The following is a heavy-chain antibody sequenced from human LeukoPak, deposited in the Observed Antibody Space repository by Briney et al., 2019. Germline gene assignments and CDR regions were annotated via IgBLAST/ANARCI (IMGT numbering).Heavy chain of an antibody. V-gene: IGHV3-30*18. CDR1: GFTFSSYG. CDR3: AKAGMATYFEREDY. D-gene: IGHD5-24*01. Sequence: GGSLRLSCAASGFTFSSYGMHWVRQAPGKGLEWVAVISYDGSNKYYADSVKGRFTISRDNSRNTLYLQMNSLTAEDTAVYYCAKAGMATYFEREDYWGQGTLVTVSS. J-gene: IGHJ4*02. CDR2: ISYDGSNK.